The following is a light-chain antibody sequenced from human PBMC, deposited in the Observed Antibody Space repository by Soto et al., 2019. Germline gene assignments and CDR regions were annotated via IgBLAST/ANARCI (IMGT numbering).Light chain of an antibody. J-gene: IGKJ1*01. V-gene: IGKV3-20*01. CDR2: GAS. CDR1: QSISNSY. CDR3: QQYGSSRT. Sequence: EIVLTQSPGTVSLSPGERATLSCRASQSISNSYLAWFQQKPGQAPRLLIYGASNRATGISDRFSGSGSGADFTLTISRLEPEDFAVYYCQQYGSSRTFGQGTKVDIK.